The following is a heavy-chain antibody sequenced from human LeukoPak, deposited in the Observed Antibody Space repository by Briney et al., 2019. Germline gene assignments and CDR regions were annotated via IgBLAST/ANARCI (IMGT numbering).Heavy chain of an antibody. D-gene: IGHD3-22*01. CDR2: INHSGST. CDR3: ARHHSSGYYRDAFDI. V-gene: IGHV4-34*01. Sequence: SETLSLTCAVYGGSFSGYYWSWIRQPPGKGLEWIGEINHSGSTNYNPSLKSRVTISVDTSKNQFSLKLSSVTAADTAVYYCARHHSSGYYRDAFDIWGQGTMLTVSS. J-gene: IGHJ3*02. CDR1: GGSFSGYY.